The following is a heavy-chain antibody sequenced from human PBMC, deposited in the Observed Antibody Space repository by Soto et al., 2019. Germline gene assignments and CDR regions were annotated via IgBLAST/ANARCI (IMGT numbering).Heavy chain of an antibody. V-gene: IGHV4-31*03. CDR1: GGSSSRGGYY. Sequence: LQTLSVTCTVSGGSSSRGGYYRSWNRQHPGKGLEWIGYIYYSGSTYYNPSLKSRVTISVDTSKNQFSLKLSSVTAADTAVYYGARYIQLESLDYWGQGTLVTVSS. D-gene: IGHD5-18*01. J-gene: IGHJ4*02. CDR3: ARYIQLESLDY. CDR2: IYYSGST.